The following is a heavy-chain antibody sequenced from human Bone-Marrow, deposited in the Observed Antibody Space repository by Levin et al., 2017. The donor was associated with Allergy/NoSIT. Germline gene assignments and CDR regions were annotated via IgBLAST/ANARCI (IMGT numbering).Heavy chain of an antibody. CDR1: GFTISSSY. CDR3: ARDGILTGSSGF. Sequence: PGGSLRLSCAASGFTISSSYMSWVRQAPGKGLEWVSVIYAGGRTYYADSVKGRFTISRDNSMNTLYLQMNSLRAEDTAVYYCARDGILTGSSGFWGQGTLVTVSS. V-gene: IGHV3-53*01. D-gene: IGHD3-9*01. CDR2: IYAGGRT. J-gene: IGHJ4*02.